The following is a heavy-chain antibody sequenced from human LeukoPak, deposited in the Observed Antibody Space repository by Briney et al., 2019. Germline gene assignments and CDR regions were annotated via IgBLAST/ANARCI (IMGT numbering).Heavy chain of an antibody. CDR2: ISSSGSTI. Sequence: GGSLRLSCAASGFTFSSYEMNWVRQAPGKGLGWVSYISSSGSTIYYADSVKGRFTISRDNAKNSLYLQMNGLRAEDTAVYYCAGDSGAATYWGQGTLVTVSS. CDR3: AGDSGAATY. CDR1: GFTFSSYE. J-gene: IGHJ4*02. V-gene: IGHV3-48*03. D-gene: IGHD6-25*01.